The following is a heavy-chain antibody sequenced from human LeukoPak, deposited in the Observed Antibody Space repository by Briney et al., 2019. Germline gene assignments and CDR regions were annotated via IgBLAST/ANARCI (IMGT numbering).Heavy chain of an antibody. CDR1: GGTFSSYA. V-gene: IGHV1-69*06. J-gene: IGHJ4*02. Sequence: ASVKVSCKASGGTFSSYAISWVRQAPGQGLEWMGGIIPIFGTANYAQKFQGRVTITADKSTSTAYMELSSLRSEDTAVYYCARGGALVPNRYFDYWGQGTLVTAPS. D-gene: IGHD1-14*01. CDR3: ARGGALVPNRYFDY. CDR2: IIPIFGTA.